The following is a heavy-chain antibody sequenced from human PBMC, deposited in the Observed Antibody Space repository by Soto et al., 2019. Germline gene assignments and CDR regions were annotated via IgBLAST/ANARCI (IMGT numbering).Heavy chain of an antibody. J-gene: IGHJ5*02. V-gene: IGHV1-69*06. CDR3: ARDRTDSGYYTNWLDP. CDR2: IIPIFGTT. Sequence: SVTFSCTASGGTFGSGATTWVRQAPGQGLEWVGRIIPIFGTTNYAQNLQGRVTISADKSTLTSYMELHSLTSDDTALYYCARDRTDSGYYTNWLDPWGQGTQVTVSS. CDR1: GGTFGSGA. D-gene: IGHD3-22*01.